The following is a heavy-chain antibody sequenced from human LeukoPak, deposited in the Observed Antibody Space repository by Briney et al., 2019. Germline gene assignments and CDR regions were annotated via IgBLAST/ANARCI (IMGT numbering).Heavy chain of an antibody. Sequence: SETLSLTCTVSGYSISSGYYWAWIRQPPGKGLEWIGNIYHSGSTYYNPSLKSRITISMDTSKNHFSLKLSSVTAADTALYYCARSFSGFDSDFDYWGQGTLVTVSS. D-gene: IGHD5-12*01. V-gene: IGHV4-38-2*02. CDR1: GYSISSGYY. CDR3: ARSFSGFDSDFDY. J-gene: IGHJ4*02. CDR2: IYHSGST.